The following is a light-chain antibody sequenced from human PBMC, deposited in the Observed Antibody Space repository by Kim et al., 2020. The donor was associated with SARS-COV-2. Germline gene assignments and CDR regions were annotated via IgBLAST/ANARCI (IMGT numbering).Light chain of an antibody. V-gene: IGKV1-5*03. CDR2: ETS. J-gene: IGKJ2*01. CDR1: QSVSHW. CDR3: QQYNTWYT. Sequence: LSTSIGDRATITCRASQSVSHWLAWYQQKPGKAPKVLIYETSKLKSGVPSRFSGSGFGTEFTLTISSLQPDDFATYYCQQYNTWYTFGQGTKLEIK.